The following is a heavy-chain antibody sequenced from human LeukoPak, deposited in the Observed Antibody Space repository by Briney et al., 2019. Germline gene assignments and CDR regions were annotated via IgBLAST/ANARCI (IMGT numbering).Heavy chain of an antibody. CDR3: ARVGWNYRYYMDV. V-gene: IGHV4-59*08. Sequence: PSETLSLTCTVSGGSISDYYWGWIRQPPGKGLEWIAYIYYSGSANYNPSLQSRVTISVDTSKNQFSLKLNSVTAADTAVYYCARVGWNYRYYMDVWGKGTTVTVSS. J-gene: IGHJ6*03. CDR2: IYYSGSA. CDR1: GGSISDYY. D-gene: IGHD1-7*01.